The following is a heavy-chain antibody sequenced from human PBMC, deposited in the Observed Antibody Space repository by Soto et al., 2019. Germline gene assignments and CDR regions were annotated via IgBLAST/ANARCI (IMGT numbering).Heavy chain of an antibody. CDR3: ARVWELLGPFDP. D-gene: IGHD1-26*01. CDR2: INAGNGNT. V-gene: IGHV1-3*01. Sequence: ASVKVSCKASGYTFTSYAMHWVRQAPGQRLEWMGWINAGNGNTKYSQKFQGRVTITRDTSASTAYMELSSLRSEDTAVYYCARVWELLGPFDPGGQGTLVNVSS. J-gene: IGHJ5*02. CDR1: GYTFTSYA.